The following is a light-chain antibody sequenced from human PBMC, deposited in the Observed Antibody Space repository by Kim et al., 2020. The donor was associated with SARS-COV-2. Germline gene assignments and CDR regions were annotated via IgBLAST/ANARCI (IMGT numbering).Light chain of an antibody. CDR1: QNIYIY. V-gene: IGKV1-39*01. J-gene: IGKJ5*01. CDR2: TAS. CDR3: QQSYWAPT. Sequence: SAFVGDRVPIACRASQNIYIYLNWYQHRPGKAPDLLIDTASNLQNGVSSRFSGSGSGTDFTLTIDSLQPDDFATYYCQQSYWAPTFGQGTRLEIK.